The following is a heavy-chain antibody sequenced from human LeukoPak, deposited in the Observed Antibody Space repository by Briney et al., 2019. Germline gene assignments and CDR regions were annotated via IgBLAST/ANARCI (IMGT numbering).Heavy chain of an antibody. J-gene: IGHJ4*02. CDR1: GGSISSSSYY. D-gene: IGHD1-1*01. CDR2: IYYSGST. V-gene: IGHV4-39*07. CDR3: ARDPLEDIGGTTG. Sequence: PSETLSLTCTVSGGSISSSSYYWGWIRQPPGKGLEWIGSIYYSGSTYYNPSLKSRVTISVDTSKNQFSLKLSSVTAADTAVYYCARDPLEDIGGTTGWGQGALVTVSS.